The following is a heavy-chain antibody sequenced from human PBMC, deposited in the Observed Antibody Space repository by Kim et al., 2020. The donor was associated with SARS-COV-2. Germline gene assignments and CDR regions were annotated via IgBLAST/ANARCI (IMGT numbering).Heavy chain of an antibody. Sequence: GGSLRLSCAASGFTFSSYWVHWVRQAPGKGLVWVSRINRDGGTTSYADSVKGRFTISRDNAKSTLYLQMNSLRAEDTAVYYCASRRYTGTYYYFDYWGQGTLVTVSS. CDR3: ASRRYTGTYYYFDY. V-gene: IGHV3-74*01. CDR2: INRDGGTT. CDR1: GFTFSSYW. J-gene: IGHJ4*02. D-gene: IGHD1-26*01.